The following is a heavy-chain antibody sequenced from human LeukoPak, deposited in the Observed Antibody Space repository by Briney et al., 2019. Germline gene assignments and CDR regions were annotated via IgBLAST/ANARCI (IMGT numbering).Heavy chain of an antibody. D-gene: IGHD5-12*01. CDR1: GFTCSSYW. Sequence: GGSLRLSCAASGFTCSSYWMHWVRHAPGKGLVWVSRINGEGSTTGYADSVKGRFTISRDNAKNTLYLQMNNLRAEDTAVYYCARTRGYSGYDCDYWGQGTLVTVSS. V-gene: IGHV3-74*01. J-gene: IGHJ4*02. CDR2: INGEGSTT. CDR3: ARTRGYSGYDCDY.